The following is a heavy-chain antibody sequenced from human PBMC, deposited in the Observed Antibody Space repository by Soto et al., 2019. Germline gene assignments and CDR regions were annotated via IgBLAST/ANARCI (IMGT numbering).Heavy chain of an antibody. Sequence: XSLSLYCVASDXTHSNHQMSSVRQATRKGLHWVANIKRDGTEKYYVDSLKGRFTISRDNADNSLYLEMNTLRAEDTAVYYGARAPDDRGSYYQFDNWGQGTLVTVSS. CDR1: DXTHSNHQ. J-gene: IGHJ4*01. CDR3: ARAPDDRGSYYQFDN. D-gene: IGHD3-22*01. V-gene: IGHV3-7*03. CDR2: IKRDGTEK.